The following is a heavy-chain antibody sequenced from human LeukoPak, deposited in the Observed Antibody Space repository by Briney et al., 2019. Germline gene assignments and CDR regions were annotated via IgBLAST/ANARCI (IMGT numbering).Heavy chain of an antibody. Sequence: SSETLSLTCAVYGGSFSGYYWSWIRQPPGKGLEWIGEINHSGSTNYNPSLKSRVTISVDTSKNQFSLKLSSVTAADTAVYYCARDLLGDSGLIPYYGMDVWGQGTTVTVSS. V-gene: IGHV4-34*01. CDR1: GGSFSGYY. J-gene: IGHJ6*02. CDR2: INHSGST. CDR3: ARDLLGDSGLIPYYGMDV. D-gene: IGHD3-16*01.